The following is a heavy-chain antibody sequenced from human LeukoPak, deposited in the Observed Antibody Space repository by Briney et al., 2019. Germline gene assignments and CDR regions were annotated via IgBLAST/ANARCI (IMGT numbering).Heavy chain of an antibody. CDR1: GFTFSSYW. CDR3: ARGGPDYGDRGYFDY. V-gene: IGHV3-74*01. Sequence: PGGSLRLSCAASGFTFSSYWMHWVRQAPGKGLVWVSRINSDGSSTSYADSVKGRFTISRDNAKNTLYLQMNSLRAEDTAVYYCARGGPDYGDRGYFDYWGREPWSPSPQ. J-gene: IGHJ4*02. CDR2: INSDGSST. D-gene: IGHD4-17*01.